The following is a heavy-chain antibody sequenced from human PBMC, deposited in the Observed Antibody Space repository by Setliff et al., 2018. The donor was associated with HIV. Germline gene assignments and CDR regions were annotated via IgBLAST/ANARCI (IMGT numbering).Heavy chain of an antibody. J-gene: IGHJ4*02. V-gene: IGHV4-39*07. CDR3: TRSNTSKSIDF. CDR2: IYYSGST. Sequence: SETLSLTCTVSGGSFSSSSYYWGWIRQPPGKGLEWIGNIYYSGSTYYNPSLKSRVTISKDTSKNQFSLHMRSVTAADTAVYYCTRSNTSKSIDFWDQGTPVTVSS. CDR1: GGSFSSSSYY.